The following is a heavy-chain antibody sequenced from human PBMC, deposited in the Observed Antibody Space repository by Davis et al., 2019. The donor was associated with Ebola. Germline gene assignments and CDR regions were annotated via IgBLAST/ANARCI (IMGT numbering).Heavy chain of an antibody. CDR1: GFTFSSYW. D-gene: IGHD5-18*01. J-gene: IGHJ6*02. V-gene: IGHV3-7*03. Sequence: GESLKISCAASGFTFSSYWMHRVRQAPGKGLEWVANIKQDGSEKYYVDSVKGRFTISRDNAKNSLYLQMNSLRAEDTAVYYCARAQLGGYSYDSYYYYGMDVWGQGTTVTVSS. CDR3: ARAQLGGYSYDSYYYYGMDV. CDR2: IKQDGSEK.